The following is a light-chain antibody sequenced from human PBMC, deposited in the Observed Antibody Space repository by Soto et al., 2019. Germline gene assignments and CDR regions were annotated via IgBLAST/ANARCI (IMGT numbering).Light chain of an antibody. Sequence: QSALTQPPSASGTPGQRITISCSGSSSDIESHTVNWYQQVPGMAPKLLINTNNQLPSRVPARFSGSKSGASASLAISGLQSEDEATYYCATWDDSRKGVFGTGTKVTVL. CDR3: ATWDDSRKGV. V-gene: IGLV1-44*01. J-gene: IGLJ1*01. CDR2: TNN. CDR1: SSDIESHT.